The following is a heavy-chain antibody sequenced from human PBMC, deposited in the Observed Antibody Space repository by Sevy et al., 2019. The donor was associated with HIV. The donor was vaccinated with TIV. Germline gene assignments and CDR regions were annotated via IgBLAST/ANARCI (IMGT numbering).Heavy chain of an antibody. CDR3: ARARTVKGIAVASSYCYFDL. D-gene: IGHD6-19*01. CDR1: GGSISSGSFS. J-gene: IGHJ2*01. V-gene: IGHV4-61*02. CDR2: IYASGST. Sequence: SETLSLTCTVSGGSISSGSFSWSWIRQPAGKGLEWLGRIYASGSTDYNPSLKSRVTMSVDTSKNQFSLNLNSLTAADTAVYYCARARTVKGIAVASSYCYFDLWGRGTLVTVSS.